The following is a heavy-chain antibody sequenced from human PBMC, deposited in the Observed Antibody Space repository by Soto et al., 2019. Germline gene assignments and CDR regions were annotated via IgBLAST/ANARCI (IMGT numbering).Heavy chain of an antibody. J-gene: IGHJ6*02. CDR3: VKDKEVLQTNYGMDV. CDR2: INVDGSFT. D-gene: IGHD4-17*01. CDR1: EFGFARFW. Sequence: LLVESGGGLVHPGGSLRLSCAASEFGFARFWMHWVRQAPGKGLVWVARINVDGSFTSYSDSVRGRFTISRDNANNMLYLQMNSLKAEDTGVYYCVKDKEVLQTNYGMDVWGQGTTVTVSS. V-gene: IGHV3-74*01.